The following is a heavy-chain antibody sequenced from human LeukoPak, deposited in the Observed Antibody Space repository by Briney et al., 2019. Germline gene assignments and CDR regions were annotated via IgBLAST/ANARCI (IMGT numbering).Heavy chain of an antibody. CDR1: AFTFSNYW. CDR3: ARTSRASPGWRPRLKNAIDL. J-gene: IGHJ3*01. Sequence: PGGSLRLSCTASAFTFSNYWMSWVRQAPGKGLEWVASINQDGSAKDSVHSVEGRFIISRDNVKNSLYLQMDSLRAEDTAVYYCARTSRASPGWRPRLKNAIDLWGLGTLVTVSS. D-gene: IGHD6-6*01. CDR2: INQDGSAK. V-gene: IGHV3-7*03.